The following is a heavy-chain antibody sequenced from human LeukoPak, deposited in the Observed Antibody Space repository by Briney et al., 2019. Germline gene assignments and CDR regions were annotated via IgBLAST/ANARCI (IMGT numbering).Heavy chain of an antibody. CDR2: ISGSGGST. D-gene: IGHD3-10*01. V-gene: IGHV3-23*01. J-gene: IGHJ4*02. Sequence: GGSLRLSCSGSGFIFRNYWMSWVRQAPGKGLEWVSAISGSGGSTYYADSVKGRFTISRDNSKNTLYLQMNSLRAEDTAVYYCAKDLSGRGPFDYCGQGPLVTVSS. CDR3: AKDLSGRGPFDY. CDR1: GFIFRNYW.